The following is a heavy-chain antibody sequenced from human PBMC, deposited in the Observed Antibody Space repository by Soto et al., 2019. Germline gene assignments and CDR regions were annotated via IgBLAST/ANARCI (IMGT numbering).Heavy chain of an antibody. CDR3: ARDSGMIRGNYGMDV. V-gene: IGHV3-53*01. CDR1: GFIVRSNY. D-gene: IGHD3-10*01. CDR2: IYSSGNI. J-gene: IGHJ6*02. Sequence: EVQLVESGGGLIQPGGYLRLSCAASGFIVRSNYMTWVRQAPGKGLEWVSVIYSSGNIYYPDSVKGRFNTSRDNSQNTFFLQMNSLRAEDTAVYYCARDSGMIRGNYGMDVWGQGTTVIVSS.